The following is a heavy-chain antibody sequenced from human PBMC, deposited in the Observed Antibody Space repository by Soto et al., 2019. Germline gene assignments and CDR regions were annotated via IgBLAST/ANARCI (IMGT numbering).Heavy chain of an antibody. D-gene: IGHD3-9*01. Sequence: ESLKISDKGSGWSFTSYWIAWVRQMPGKGLEWMGIIDPADSDTRYSPSFQGQVIISADKSISTAYLQWSSLKASDTAMYYCARHGVGDILTGQPDYWGQGTLVTVSS. J-gene: IGHJ4*02. CDR3: ARHGVGDILTGQPDY. V-gene: IGHV5-51*01. CDR2: IDPADSDT. CDR1: GWSFTSYW.